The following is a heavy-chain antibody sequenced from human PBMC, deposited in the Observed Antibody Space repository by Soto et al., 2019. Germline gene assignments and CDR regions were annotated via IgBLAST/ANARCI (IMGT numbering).Heavy chain of an antibody. CDR1: GGSVSSGSYY. Sequence: QVQLQESGPGLAKPSETLSLTCTVSGGSVSSGSYYWSWIRQPPGKGLEWIGYIYYSGSTNYNPSLKSRVTISVDTSKNQFSLKLSSVTAADTAVYYCARDRSVEMATGVAFDIWGQGTMVTVSS. CDR3: ARDRSVEMATGVAFDI. V-gene: IGHV4-61*01. CDR2: IYYSGST. D-gene: IGHD2-8*02. J-gene: IGHJ3*02.